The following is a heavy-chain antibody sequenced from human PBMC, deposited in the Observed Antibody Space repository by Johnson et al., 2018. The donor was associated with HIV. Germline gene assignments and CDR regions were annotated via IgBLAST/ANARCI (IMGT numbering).Heavy chain of an antibody. CDR2: VSDDGSNT. Sequence: QVQLVESGGGVVQPGRSLRLSCAASGFIFSNYGMHWVRQAPGKGLEWVAVVSDDGSNTYYSDSLKGRFTISRDNSKNTLYLQMNSLRAEDTAVYYCARERRPWGPDAFDIWGQGTMVTVSS. CDR1: GFIFSNYG. D-gene: IGHD3-16*01. CDR3: ARERRPWGPDAFDI. J-gene: IGHJ3*02. V-gene: IGHV3-30*03.